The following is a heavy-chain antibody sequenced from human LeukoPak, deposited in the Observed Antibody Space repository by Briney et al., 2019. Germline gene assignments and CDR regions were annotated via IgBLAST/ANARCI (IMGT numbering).Heavy chain of an antibody. Sequence: SETLSLTCTVSGGSISSYYWSWIRQPPGKGLEWIGYIYYSGSTNYNPSLKSRVTISVDTSKNQFSLKLSSVTAADTAVYYCARRPGYVWGSYRSTWFAVWGQGTLVTVSS. CDR1: GGSISSYY. D-gene: IGHD3-16*02. CDR3: ARRPGYVWGSYRSTWFAV. J-gene: IGHJ4*02. CDR2: IYYSGST. V-gene: IGHV4-59*12.